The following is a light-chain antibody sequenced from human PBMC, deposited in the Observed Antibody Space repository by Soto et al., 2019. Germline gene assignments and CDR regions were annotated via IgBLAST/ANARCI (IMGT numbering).Light chain of an antibody. V-gene: IGLV1-40*01. CDR3: QSYDTTLSGVV. CDR2: NNN. CDR1: SSNIATDND. Sequence: QSVLTQPPSVSGAPGQRVTISCTGSSSNIATDNDVNWYQRLPGRAPKLLIYNNNKRPSGVPDRFSGSKSGTSASLAVTGLQAEDEADYYCQSYDTTLSGVVFGGGTKVTVL. J-gene: IGLJ2*01.